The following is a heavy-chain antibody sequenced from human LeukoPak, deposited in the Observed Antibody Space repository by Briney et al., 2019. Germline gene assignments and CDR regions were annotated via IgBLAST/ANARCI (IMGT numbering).Heavy chain of an antibody. D-gene: IGHD3-10*01. CDR3: ARGPFPLLWFGELFDY. CDR1: GYTFTGYY. J-gene: IGHJ4*02. Sequence: ASVXVSCKASGYTFTGYYMHWVRQAPGQGLEWMGWINPNSGGTNYAQKFQGRVTMTRDTSISTAYMELSSLRSEDTAVYYCARGPFPLLWFGELFDYWGQGTLVTVSS. V-gene: IGHV1-2*02. CDR2: INPNSGGT.